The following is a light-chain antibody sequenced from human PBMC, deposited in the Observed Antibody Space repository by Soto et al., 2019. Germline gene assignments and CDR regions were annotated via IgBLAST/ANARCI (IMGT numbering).Light chain of an antibody. CDR2: EVS. CDR3: ASHTTSNTRV. CDR1: SSDVGAYDY. J-gene: IGLJ1*01. Sequence: QSVLTQPASVSGSPGQSIAISCTGTSSDVGAYDYVSWYQQHPDKAPKLIIYEVSHRPAGVSNRFSASKYVNTATLTISGPQTEDEADYYCASHTTSNTRVFGTGTKVTVL. V-gene: IGLV2-14*03.